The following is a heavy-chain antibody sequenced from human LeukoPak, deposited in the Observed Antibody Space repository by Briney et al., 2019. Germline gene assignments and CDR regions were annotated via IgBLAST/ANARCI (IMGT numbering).Heavy chain of an antibody. CDR1: GGSISSGGYS. V-gene: IGHV4-30-2*01. J-gene: IGHJ4*02. Sequence: SQTLSLTCAVSGGSISSGGYSLSWIRQPPGKGLEWIGYIYHSGSTYYNPSLKSRVTISVDRSKNQFSLKLSSVTAADTAVYYCASSMVRGVDRFDYWGQGTLVTVSS. D-gene: IGHD3-10*01. CDR3: ASSMVRGVDRFDY. CDR2: IYHSGST.